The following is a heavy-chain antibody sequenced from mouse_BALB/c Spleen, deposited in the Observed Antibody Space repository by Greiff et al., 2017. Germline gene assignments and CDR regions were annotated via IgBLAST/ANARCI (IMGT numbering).Heavy chain of an antibody. J-gene: IGHJ4*01. CDR3: ARDRTLYAMDY. CDR1: GISITTGNYR. V-gene: IGHV3-5*02. CDR2: IYYSGTI. Sequence: EVQLQQSGPGLVKPSQTVSLTCTVTGISITTGNYRWSWIRQFPGNKLEWIGYIYYSGTITYNPSLTSRTTITRDTSKNQFFLEMNSLTAEDTATYYCARDRTLYAMDYWGQGTSVTVSS.